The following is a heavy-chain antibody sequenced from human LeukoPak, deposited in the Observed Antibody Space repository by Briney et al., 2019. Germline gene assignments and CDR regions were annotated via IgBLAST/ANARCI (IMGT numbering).Heavy chain of an antibody. CDR3: ARGPVRGVPYYFDY. CDR1: GASISNYY. J-gene: IGHJ4*02. D-gene: IGHD3-10*01. Sequence: TLSLTCSVSGASISNYYWSWIRQPPGKALEWLARIDWDDDKYYSTSLKTRLTISKDTSKNQVVLTMTNMDPVDTATYYCARGPVRGVPYYFDYWGQGTLVTVSS. V-gene: IGHV2-70*11. CDR2: IDWDDDK.